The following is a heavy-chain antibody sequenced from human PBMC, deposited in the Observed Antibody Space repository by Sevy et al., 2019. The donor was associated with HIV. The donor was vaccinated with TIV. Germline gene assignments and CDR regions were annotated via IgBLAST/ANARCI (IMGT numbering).Heavy chain of an antibody. D-gene: IGHD6-19*01. CDR1: GFTFSSYA. CDR3: AKVTAVAGSYYYHYGMDV. V-gene: IGHV3-23*01. J-gene: IGHJ6*02. Sequence: GGSLRLSCAASGFTFSSYAMSWVRQAPGKGLEWVSAISGSGGSTYYADSVKGRFTISRDNSKNTLYLQMNSLRAEDKAVYYCAKVTAVAGSYYYHYGMDVWGQGTTVTVSS. CDR2: ISGSGGST.